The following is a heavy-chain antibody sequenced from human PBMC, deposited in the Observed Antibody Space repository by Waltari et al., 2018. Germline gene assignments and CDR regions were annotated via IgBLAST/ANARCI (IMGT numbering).Heavy chain of an antibody. Sequence: QVQLQESGPGLVKPSETLSLTCTVSGGSISSSYWSWIRQPPGKGLEWIGYIYYSGSTNYNPSLKSRVTISVDTSKNQFSLKLSSVTAADTAVYYCARFAVPTSSSRGYYYYYMDVWGKGTTVTVSS. V-gene: IGHV4-59*01. CDR2: IYYSGST. D-gene: IGHD6-13*01. CDR3: ARFAVPTSSSRGYYYYYMDV. CDR1: GGSISSSY. J-gene: IGHJ6*03.